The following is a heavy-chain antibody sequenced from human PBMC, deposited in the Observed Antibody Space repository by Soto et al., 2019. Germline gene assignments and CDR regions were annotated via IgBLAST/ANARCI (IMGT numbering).Heavy chain of an antibody. Sequence: ASVKVSCKASGYTFTSYDINSVRQATGQGLEWMGWMNPNSGNTGYAQKFQGRVTMTRNTSISTAYMELSSLRSEDTAVYYCARGGVGYYYYYYMDVWGKGTTVTVSS. V-gene: IGHV1-8*01. CDR1: GYTFTSYD. CDR3: ARGGVGYYYYYYMDV. J-gene: IGHJ6*03. CDR2: MNPNSGNT. D-gene: IGHD3-3*01.